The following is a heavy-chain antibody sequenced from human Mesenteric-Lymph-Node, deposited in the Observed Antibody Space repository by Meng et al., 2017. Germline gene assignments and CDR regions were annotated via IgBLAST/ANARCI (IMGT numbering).Heavy chain of an antibody. CDR1: GFTFSNYW. Sequence: GESLKISCAASGFTFSNYWMSWVRQAPGKGLEWVANIKQDGSEKYYVDSVKGRFTISRDNAKNSLYLQMNSLRAEDTAVYYCANGRVGARPYYYYGMDVWGQGTMVTVSS. V-gene: IGHV3-7*01. CDR3: ANGRVGARPYYYYGMDV. J-gene: IGHJ6*02. D-gene: IGHD1-26*01. CDR2: IKQDGSEK.